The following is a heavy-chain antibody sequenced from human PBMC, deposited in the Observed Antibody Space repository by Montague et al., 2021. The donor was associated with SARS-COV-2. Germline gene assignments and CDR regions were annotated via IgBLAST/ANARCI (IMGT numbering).Heavy chain of an antibody. J-gene: IGHJ4*02. CDR2: MYSRARRNY. D-gene: IGHD6-13*01. Sequence: CAISGDSDGGVEAAGQCVREYASTGVTGLGRMYSRARRNYDYAVSVKSRMTISPDTSKNQFSLQLSSVTPEDRAVYYCARDPRYSLSWSFDYWGQGTLVTVSS. CDR1: GDSDGGVEAA. CDR3: ARDPRYSLSWSFDY. V-gene: IGHV6-1*01.